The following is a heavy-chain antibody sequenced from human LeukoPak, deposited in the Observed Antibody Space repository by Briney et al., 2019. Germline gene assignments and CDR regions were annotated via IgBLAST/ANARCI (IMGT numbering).Heavy chain of an antibody. CDR2: INLDRRIT. CDR3: AKEATGSGGFDY. CDR1: GFTFTSYH. Sequence: ASVKGSCKASGFTFTSYHLHWVRQAPGQGLEWMGSINLDRRITHYAAKFQGRVTMTWDTSITTGYMDLTRLNSDDTALYFCAKEATGSGGFDYWGQGTLVTVSA. D-gene: IGHD3-10*01. V-gene: IGHV1-2*02. J-gene: IGHJ4*02.